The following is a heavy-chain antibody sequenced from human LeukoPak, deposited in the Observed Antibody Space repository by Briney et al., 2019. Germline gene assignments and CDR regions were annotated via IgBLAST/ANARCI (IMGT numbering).Heavy chain of an antibody. Sequence: PSGTLSLTCAVSGGSTSSSNWWSWVRQPPGKGLEWIGEIYHSGSTNYNPSLKSRVTISVDKSKNQFSLKLSSVTAADTAVYYCARARPPSGSHPFDYWGQGTLVTVSS. V-gene: IGHV4-4*02. CDR2: IYHSGST. J-gene: IGHJ4*02. D-gene: IGHD1-26*01. CDR3: ARARPPSGSHPFDY. CDR1: GGSTSSSNW.